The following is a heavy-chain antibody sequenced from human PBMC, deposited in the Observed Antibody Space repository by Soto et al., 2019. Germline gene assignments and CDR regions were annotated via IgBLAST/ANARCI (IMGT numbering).Heavy chain of an antibody. Sequence: EVQLVQSGAEVKKPGESLKISCKASGYNFASYWIGWVRQMPGKGLEWMGIIYPGDSDTRYSPSFQGQVTISADNSISPAYLQWSSLRASDTAMYVCARHSPALPIWGRGTMVTVFS. CDR2: IYPGDSDT. CDR1: GYNFASYW. V-gene: IGHV5-51*01. CDR3: ARHSPALPI. J-gene: IGHJ3*02. D-gene: IGHD2-15*01.